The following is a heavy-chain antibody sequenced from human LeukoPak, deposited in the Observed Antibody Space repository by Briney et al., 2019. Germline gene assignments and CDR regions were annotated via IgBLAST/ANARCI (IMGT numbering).Heavy chain of an antibody. V-gene: IGHV3-74*01. CDR1: GFTFSSYW. CDR3: TRNSGWYGLS. J-gene: IGHJ1*01. Sequence: GGSLRLSCAASGFTFSSYWMHWVRQAPGKGLEWVSGIDYDGGSGHYADSVKGRFTISRDNSNNTLFLHLNSLRGEDTAVYYCTRNSGWYGLSWGQGTLVTVSS. CDR2: IDYDGGSG. D-gene: IGHD6-19*01.